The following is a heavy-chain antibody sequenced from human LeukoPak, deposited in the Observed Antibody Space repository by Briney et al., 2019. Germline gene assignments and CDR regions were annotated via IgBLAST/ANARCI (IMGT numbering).Heavy chain of an antibody. J-gene: IGHJ6*04. V-gene: IGHV1-69*05. CDR3: ARDHDYGDYAPLPDGV. Sequence: GASVKVSCKASGYTFTSYAISWVRQAPGQGLEWMVRIIPIFGTANYAQKFQGRVTITTDESTSTAYMELSSLRSEDTAVYYCARDHDYGDYAPLPDGVWGKGTTVTVSS. D-gene: IGHD4-17*01. CDR1: GYTFTSYA. CDR2: IIPIFGTA.